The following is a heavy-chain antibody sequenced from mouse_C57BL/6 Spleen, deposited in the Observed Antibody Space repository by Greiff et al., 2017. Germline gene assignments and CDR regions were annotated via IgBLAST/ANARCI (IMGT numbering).Heavy chain of an antibody. Sequence: EVQLVESGGGLVQPGGSLSLSCAASGFTFTDYYMSWVRQPPGQALEWLGFIRNKANGYTTEYSVSVKGRFTISRDNSQTILYLHMNALRAEAIATYYCARFPLYYYGSSYAMDYWGQGTSVTVSS. CDR3: ARFPLYYYGSSYAMDY. CDR1: GFTFTDYY. J-gene: IGHJ4*01. V-gene: IGHV7-3*01. CDR2: IRNKANGYTT. D-gene: IGHD1-1*01.